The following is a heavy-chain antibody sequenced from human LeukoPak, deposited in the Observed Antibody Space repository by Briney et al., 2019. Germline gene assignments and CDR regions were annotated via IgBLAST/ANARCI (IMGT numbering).Heavy chain of an antibody. Sequence: ASVKVSGKASGYTFTSYGISWVRQAPGQGLEWMGWISAYNGNTNYAQKLQGRVTMTTDTSTSTAYMELRSLRSDDTAVYYCARDFSLSITMIVVVMPDAFDIWGQGTMVTVSS. CDR1: GYTFTSYG. CDR3: ARDFSLSITMIVVVMPDAFDI. D-gene: IGHD3-22*01. CDR2: ISAYNGNT. J-gene: IGHJ3*02. V-gene: IGHV1-18*01.